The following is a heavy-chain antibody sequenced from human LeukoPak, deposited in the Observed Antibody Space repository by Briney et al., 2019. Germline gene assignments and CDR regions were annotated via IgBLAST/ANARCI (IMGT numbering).Heavy chain of an antibody. CDR3: ARGGRLYYDSSGTPVDY. D-gene: IGHD3-22*01. V-gene: IGHV4-34*01. Sequence: SETLSLTCVVYGGSFSGYYWSWIRQPPGKGLEWIGEINHSGSSNYNPSPSLKSRVTISVDTSKNQFSLKLSSVTAADTAVYYCARGGRLYYDSSGTPVDYWGQGTLVTVSS. CDR2: INHSGSS. J-gene: IGHJ4*02. CDR1: GGSFSGYY.